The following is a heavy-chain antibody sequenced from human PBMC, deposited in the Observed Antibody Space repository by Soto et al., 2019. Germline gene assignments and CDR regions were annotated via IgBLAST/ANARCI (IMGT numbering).Heavy chain of an antibody. CDR2: INHSGST. CDR3: ARGDYYDSSGYSYYFDY. Sequence: QVQLQQWGAGLLKPSETLCLTCAVYGGSFSGYYWSWIRQPPGKGLEWIGEINHSGSTNYNPSLKSRVTISVDTSKNQFSLKLSSVIAADTAVYYCARGDYYDSSGYSYYFDYWGQGTLVTVSS. V-gene: IGHV4-34*01. D-gene: IGHD3-22*01. CDR1: GGSFSGYY. J-gene: IGHJ4*02.